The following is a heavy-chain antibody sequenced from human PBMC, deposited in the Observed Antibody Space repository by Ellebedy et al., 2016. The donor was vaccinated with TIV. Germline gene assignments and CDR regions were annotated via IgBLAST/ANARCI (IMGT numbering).Heavy chain of an antibody. CDR1: GFTFSKYG. J-gene: IGHJ1*01. D-gene: IGHD6-19*01. CDR2: LWHDGRNE. V-gene: IGHV3-33*07. Sequence: GESLKISCAASGFTFSKYGMYWLRQAPGKGLEWVESLWHDGRNENYADSVEGRFTNSRDNSKNTLYLQMNSLRVEDTAMYYCVRWGRGRDTTGLYEMDYWGQGTLAIVSS. CDR3: VRWGRGRDTTGLYEMDY.